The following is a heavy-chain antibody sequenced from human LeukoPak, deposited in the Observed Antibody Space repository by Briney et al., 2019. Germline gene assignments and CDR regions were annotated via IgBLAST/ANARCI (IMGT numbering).Heavy chain of an antibody. CDR1: GFTFSSYS. CDR2: IDTSTTYM. CDR3: AREAGTGERWYFDL. V-gene: IGHV3-21*01. D-gene: IGHD7-27*01. Sequence: GGSLRVSCAASGFTFSSYSMNWVRQAPGKGLEWVSSIDTSTTYMTYADSVKGRFTISRDNARNSLYLQMNSLRAEDTAVYYCAREAGTGERWYFDLWGRGTLVTVSS. J-gene: IGHJ2*01.